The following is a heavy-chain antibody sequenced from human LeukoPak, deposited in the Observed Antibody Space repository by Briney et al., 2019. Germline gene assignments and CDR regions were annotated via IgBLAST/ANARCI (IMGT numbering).Heavy chain of an antibody. J-gene: IGHJ3*02. Sequence: GASVKVSCKASGYTFTSYAMHWVRQAPGQRLEWMGWINAGNGNTKYSQKLQGRVTIARDTSASTAYMELSSLRSEDTAVYYCARGTGYSYGLDDAFDIWGQGTMVTVSS. CDR3: ARGTGYSYGLDDAFDI. D-gene: IGHD5-18*01. V-gene: IGHV1-3*01. CDR2: INAGNGNT. CDR1: GYTFTSYA.